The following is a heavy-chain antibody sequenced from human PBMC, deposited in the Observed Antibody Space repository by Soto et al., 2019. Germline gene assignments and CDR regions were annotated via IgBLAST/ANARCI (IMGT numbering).Heavy chain of an antibody. CDR2: ITTSGTYI. Sequence: GGSLRLACAASGVTFTTYNMNWVRQAPGKGLEWVSSITTSGTYIYYADSVKGRFTISRDNAKNSLYLQMDSLRVEDTAMYYCAREYIYGDYPNYFDYWGQGTLVTVSS. CDR3: AREYIYGDYPNYFDY. CDR1: GVTFTTYN. J-gene: IGHJ4*02. V-gene: IGHV3-21*01. D-gene: IGHD4-17*01.